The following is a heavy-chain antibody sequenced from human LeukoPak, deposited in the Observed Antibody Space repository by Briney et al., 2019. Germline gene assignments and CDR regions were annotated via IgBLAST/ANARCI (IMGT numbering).Heavy chain of an antibody. CDR1: GGTFSSYT. V-gene: IGHV1-69*02. Sequence: GSSVKVSCKASGGTFSSYTISWVRQAPGQGLEWMGRIIPILGIANYAQKFQGRVTITADKSTSTAYMELSSLRSEDTAVYYCARPNPGIAAAGTPGGFDPWGQGTLVTVSS. J-gene: IGHJ5*02. CDR2: IIPILGIA. D-gene: IGHD6-13*01. CDR3: ARPNPGIAAAGTPGGFDP.